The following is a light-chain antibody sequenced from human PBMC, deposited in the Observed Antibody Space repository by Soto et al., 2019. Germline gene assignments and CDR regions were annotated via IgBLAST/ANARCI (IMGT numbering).Light chain of an antibody. J-gene: IGKJ5*01. CDR2: DAS. Sequence: EIVLTQSPATLSLSPGERATLSCRASQSVSSYLAWYQQKPGQAPRLLIYDASNRATGIPARFSGSGSGTDFTLTISSLEPXDFAVYYCQQRSNWPITFGQGTRLEIK. CDR3: QQRSNWPIT. CDR1: QSVSSY. V-gene: IGKV3-11*01.